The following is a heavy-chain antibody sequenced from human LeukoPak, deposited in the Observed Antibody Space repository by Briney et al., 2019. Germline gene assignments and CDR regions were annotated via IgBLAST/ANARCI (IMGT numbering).Heavy chain of an antibody. CDR1: GGAFSSYA. Sequence: SVKVSCKASGGAFSSYAISWVRQAPGQGLEWMGGIIPIFGTANYAQKFQGRVTITADKSTSTAYMELSSLRSEDTAVYYCAPIAVAGRGNWFDPWGQGTLVTVSS. CDR3: APIAVAGRGNWFDP. V-gene: IGHV1-69*06. CDR2: IIPIFGTA. J-gene: IGHJ5*02. D-gene: IGHD6-19*01.